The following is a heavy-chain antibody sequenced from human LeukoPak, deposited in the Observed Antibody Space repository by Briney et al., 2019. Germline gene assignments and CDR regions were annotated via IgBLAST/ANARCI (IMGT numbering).Heavy chain of an antibody. D-gene: IGHD3-3*01. V-gene: IGHV1-18*01. CDR3: ARVGHYDFWSGYYTEWFDP. CDR1: GYTFTSYG. J-gene: IGHJ5*02. Sequence: ASVTVSFKASGYTFTSYGISWVRQAPGQGLEWMGWISAYNGNTNYAQKLQGRVTMTTDTSTSAAYMELRSLRSDDTAVYYCARVGHYDFWSGYYTEWFDPWGQGTLVTVSS. CDR2: ISAYNGNT.